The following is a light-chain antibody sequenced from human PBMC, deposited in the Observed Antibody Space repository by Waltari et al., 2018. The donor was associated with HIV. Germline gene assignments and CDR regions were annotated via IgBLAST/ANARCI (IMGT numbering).Light chain of an antibody. CDR1: NIGGNS. J-gene: IGLJ3*02. V-gene: IGLV3-21*04. Sequence: SYVLTQPPSVSVAPGKTDRITCEGANIGGNSGHWYQQKAGHAPVLVIYYDNDRPSGIPERFSGFNSGNTATLTISGVEAGDEADYYCQVWDSSSNHVVFGGGTKLTAL. CDR2: YDN. CDR3: QVWDSSSNHVV.